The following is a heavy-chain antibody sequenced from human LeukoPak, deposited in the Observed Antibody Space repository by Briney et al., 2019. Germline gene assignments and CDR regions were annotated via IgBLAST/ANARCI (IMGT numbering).Heavy chain of an antibody. CDR1: GYSFTSYW. CDR2: IYPCDSDT. J-gene: IGHJ6*02. V-gene: IGHV5-51*01. Sequence: GESLKISCKGSGYSFTSYWIGWVRQMPGRGLEWMGIIYPCDSDTRYSPSFQGQVTISADKSISTAYLQWSSLKASDTSMYFFARHFYYGMDVWGQGTTVTVSS. CDR3: ARHFYYGMDV.